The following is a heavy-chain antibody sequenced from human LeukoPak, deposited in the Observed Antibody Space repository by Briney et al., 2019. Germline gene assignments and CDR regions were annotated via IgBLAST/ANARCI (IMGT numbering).Heavy chain of an antibody. CDR1: EFTFSTHG. D-gene: IGHD4-23*01. J-gene: IGHJ4*02. CDR2: IWYDGSKK. CDR3: ARPPYGGVDY. V-gene: IGHV3-33*01. Sequence: GWSLRLSCEASEFTFSTHGMHWVRQAPGKGLEWVALIWYDGSKKYYADSVRGRFTISRDNSKNTLYLQMNSLRAEDTAVYYCARPPYGGVDYWGQGTLVTVSS.